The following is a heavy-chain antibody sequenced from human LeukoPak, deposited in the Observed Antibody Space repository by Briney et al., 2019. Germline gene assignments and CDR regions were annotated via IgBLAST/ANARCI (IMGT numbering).Heavy chain of an antibody. CDR1: GGSISSYY. V-gene: IGHV4-59*01. CDR2: IYYSGST. CDR3: ASSYYYYMDV. Sequence: SETLSLTCTVSGGSISSYYWSWIREPPGRGLEWIGYIYYSGSTDYNPSLKSRVTISVDTSKNQLSLELSAVTAADTAVYYCASSYYYYMDVWGKGTTVTVSS. J-gene: IGHJ6*03.